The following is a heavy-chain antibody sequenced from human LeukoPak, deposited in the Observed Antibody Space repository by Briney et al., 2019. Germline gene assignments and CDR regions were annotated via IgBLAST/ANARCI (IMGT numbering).Heavy chain of an antibody. Sequence: GGSLRLSCAASGFTFSSYAMSWVRQAPGKGLEWVSTISGSGGSTHYADSVKGRFTISRDNSKNTLYLQMNSLRAEDTAVYYCARGHSSAWYYFDYWGQGTLVTVSS. CDR2: ISGSGGST. D-gene: IGHD6-19*01. V-gene: IGHV3-23*01. CDR3: ARGHSSAWYYFDY. J-gene: IGHJ4*02. CDR1: GFTFSSYA.